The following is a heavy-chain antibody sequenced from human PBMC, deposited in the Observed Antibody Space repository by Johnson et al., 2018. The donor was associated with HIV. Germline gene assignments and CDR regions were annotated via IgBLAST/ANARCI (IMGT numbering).Heavy chain of an antibody. CDR2: IYSDGST. CDR3: AKEGYCSGGSCYDEAAFDI. J-gene: IGHJ3*02. Sequence: VPLVESGGGLVQPGGSLRLSCAASGFSVSGNYMNWVRQAPGKGLEWVSVIYSDGSTYYADSVQGRFTLSRDNSQNTLYLQMNSLRAEDTALYYCAKEGYCSGGSCYDEAAFDIWGQGTMVTVSS. V-gene: IGHV3-66*01. CDR1: GFSVSGNY. D-gene: IGHD2-15*01.